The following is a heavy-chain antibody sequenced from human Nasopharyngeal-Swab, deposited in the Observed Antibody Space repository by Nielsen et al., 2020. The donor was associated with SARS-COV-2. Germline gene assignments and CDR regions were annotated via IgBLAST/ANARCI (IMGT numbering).Heavy chain of an antibody. CDR2: INHSGST. Sequence: SETLSLTCAVYGGSFSGYYWSWIRQPPGKGLEWIGEINHSGSTNYNPSLKSRVTISVDTSKNQFSLKLSSVTAADTAVYYCGGTTPYHYGMDVWGQGTTVTVSS. D-gene: IGHD4-17*01. V-gene: IGHV4-34*01. CDR1: GGSFSGYY. CDR3: GGTTPYHYGMDV. J-gene: IGHJ6*02.